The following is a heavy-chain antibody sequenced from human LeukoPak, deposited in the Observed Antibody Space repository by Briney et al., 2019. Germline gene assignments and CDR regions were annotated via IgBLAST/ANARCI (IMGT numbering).Heavy chain of an antibody. D-gene: IGHD2-15*01. Sequence: PGRSLRLSCAASGFTFSSYGIHWVRRAPGKGLEWVSLISYEGSDKYYADSVKGRFTISRDNSKNTLFLQMNSLRPEDTAVYYCVKDSTHCSGCSCYGGDYWGQGTLVTVSS. CDR1: GFTFSSYG. CDR3: VKDSTHCSGCSCYGGDY. CDR2: ISYEGSDK. J-gene: IGHJ4*02. V-gene: IGHV3-30*18.